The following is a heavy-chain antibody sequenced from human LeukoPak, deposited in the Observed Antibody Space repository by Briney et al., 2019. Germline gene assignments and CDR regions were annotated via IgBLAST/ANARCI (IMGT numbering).Heavy chain of an antibody. CDR1: GGSISNTNW. J-gene: IGHJ5*02. CDR3: ARAHDYGDYKNWFDP. CDR2: VNLQGST. D-gene: IGHD4-17*01. Sequence: SETLSLTCGVSGGSISNTNWWTWVRQPPGKGLEWIGEVNLQGSTNYNPSLKSRVAISVDKSENHISLKLTSVTAADTVVYYCARAHDYGDYKNWFDPWGQGTLVTVSS. V-gene: IGHV4-4*02.